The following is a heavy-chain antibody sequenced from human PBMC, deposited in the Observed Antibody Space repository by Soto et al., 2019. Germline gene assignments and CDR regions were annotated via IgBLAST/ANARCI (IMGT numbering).Heavy chain of an antibody. CDR1: GFTFSSYA. J-gene: IGHJ6*02. Sequence: EVQLLESGGGLVQPGGSLRLSCAASGFTFSSYAMSWVRKAPGKGLEWVSAISGSGGSTYYADSVKGRFTISRDNSKNTLYLQMNSLRAEDTAVYYCAKGVVAAPYGMDVWGQGTTVTVSS. CDR3: AKGVVAAPYGMDV. CDR2: ISGSGGST. V-gene: IGHV3-23*01. D-gene: IGHD2-15*01.